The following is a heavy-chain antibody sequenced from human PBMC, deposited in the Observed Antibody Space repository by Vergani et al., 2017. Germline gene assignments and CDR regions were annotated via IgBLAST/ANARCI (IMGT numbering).Heavy chain of an antibody. CDR1: GFTFSSYG. J-gene: IGHJ4*02. Sequence: QVQLVESGGGVVQPGRSLRLSCAASGFTFSSYGMHWVRQAPGKGLEWVAVIWYDGSNKYYADSVKGRFTISRDNSKNTLYLQMNSLRAEDTALYYCAKDKRGSPPSYYFDYWGQGTLVTVSS. CDR3: AKDKRGSPPSYYFDY. CDR2: IWYDGSNK. D-gene: IGHD3-10*01. V-gene: IGHV3-33*06.